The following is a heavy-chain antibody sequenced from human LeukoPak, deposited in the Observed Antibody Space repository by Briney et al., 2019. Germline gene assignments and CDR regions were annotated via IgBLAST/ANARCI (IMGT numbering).Heavy chain of an antibody. CDR1: GYTFTSYG. V-gene: IGHV1-18*01. D-gene: IGHD3-3*01. CDR3: ARVSRSGYYDGYHFDY. CDR2: ISAYNGNT. Sequence: ASVKVSCKASGYTFTSYGISWVRQAPGQGLEWMGWISAYNGNTNYAQKLQGRVTMTTDTSTSTAYMELRSLRSDDTAVYYCARVSRSGYYDGYHFDYWGQGTLVTVSS. J-gene: IGHJ4*02.